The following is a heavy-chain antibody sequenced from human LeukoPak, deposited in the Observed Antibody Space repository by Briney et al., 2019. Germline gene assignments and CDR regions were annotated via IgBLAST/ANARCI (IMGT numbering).Heavy chain of an antibody. CDR1: GFTFSSYH. CDR2: ISYDGSNK. J-gene: IGHJ1*01. V-gene: IGHV3-30*03. Sequence: QPGGSLRLSCAASGFTFSSYHMHWVRQAPGKGLEWVAVISYDGSNKYYADSVKGRFTISRDNSKNTLYLQMNSLRAEDTAVYYCATGPEYFQHWGQGTLVTVSS. CDR3: ATGPEYFQH.